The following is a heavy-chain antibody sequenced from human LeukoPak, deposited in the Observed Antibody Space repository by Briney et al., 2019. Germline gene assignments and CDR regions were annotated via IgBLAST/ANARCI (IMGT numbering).Heavy chain of an antibody. CDR3: ARGAVVVAATDDAFEI. J-gene: IGHJ3*02. CDR1: GFTFSSYG. V-gene: IGHV3-30*03. CDR2: ISYDGSNE. Sequence: GGSLRLSCAASGFTFSSYGMHWVRQAPGKGLECVAVISYDGSNEYYADSVKGRFTISRDNAKNSLYLQMNSLRAEDTALYYCARGAVVVAATDDAFEIWGQGTMVTVSS. D-gene: IGHD2-15*01.